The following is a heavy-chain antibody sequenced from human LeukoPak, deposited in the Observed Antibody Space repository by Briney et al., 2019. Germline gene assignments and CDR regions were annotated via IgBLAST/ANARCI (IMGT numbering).Heavy chain of an antibody. Sequence: SVEVSCKASGGTFSCYAISWVRQAPGQGLEWMGGIIPIFGTANYAQKFQGRVTITADESTSTAYMELSSLRSEDTAVYYCARGGGATATPIDYWGQGTLVTVSS. CDR1: GGTFSCYA. D-gene: IGHD1-26*01. CDR3: ARGGGATATPIDY. V-gene: IGHV1-69*01. CDR2: IIPIFGTA. J-gene: IGHJ4*02.